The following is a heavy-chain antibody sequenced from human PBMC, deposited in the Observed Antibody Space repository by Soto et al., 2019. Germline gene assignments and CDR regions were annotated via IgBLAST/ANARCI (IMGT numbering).Heavy chain of an antibody. CDR2: IISSFSYI. D-gene: IGHD3-9*01. CDR3: ARSPYYDILTGYYKGGAFDI. CDR1: GFTFSSYS. V-gene: IGHV3-21*05. J-gene: IGHJ3*02. Sequence: GGSLRLSCAASGFTFSSYSMNWVRQAPGKGLECVSFIISSFSYIYYAYSLKGRFTISRDNAKNSLYLQMNSLRAEDTVVYYCARSPYYDILTGYYKGGAFDIWGQGTMVTVSS.